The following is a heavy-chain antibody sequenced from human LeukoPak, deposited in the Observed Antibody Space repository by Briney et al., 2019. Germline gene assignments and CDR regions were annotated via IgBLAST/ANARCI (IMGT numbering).Heavy chain of an antibody. J-gene: IGHJ4*02. CDR1: GGSISSSSYY. CDR3: ARHAGEDGWFGEPFFDY. V-gene: IGHV4-39*01. D-gene: IGHD3-10*01. CDR2: IYYSGST. Sequence: SSETLSLTCTVSGGSISSSSYYWGWIRQPPGKGLEWIGSIYYSGSTYYNPSLKSRVTISVDTSKNQFSLKLSSVTAADTAVYYCARHAGEDGWFGEPFFDYWGQGTLVTVSS.